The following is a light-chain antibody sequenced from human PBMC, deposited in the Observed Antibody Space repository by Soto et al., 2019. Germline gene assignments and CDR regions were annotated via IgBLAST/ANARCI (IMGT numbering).Light chain of an antibody. CDR1: SSNIGANYD. CDR2: DNS. Sequence: QSVLTQPPSGSGAPGQRVTISCTGSSSNIGANYDVHWYQQLPGTAPKLLIYDNSNRPSGVPDRFSGSKSDTSASLAITGLQAEDEADYYCHSYDNSLSASVFGGGTKVTVL. J-gene: IGLJ3*02. V-gene: IGLV1-40*01. CDR3: HSYDNSLSASV.